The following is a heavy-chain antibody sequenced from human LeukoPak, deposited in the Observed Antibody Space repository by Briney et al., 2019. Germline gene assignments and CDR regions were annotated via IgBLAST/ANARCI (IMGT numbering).Heavy chain of an antibody. CDR3: AEGDYGDYEFDY. CDR2: ISYGGSNK. J-gene: IGHJ4*02. CDR1: GFTFSSYG. V-gene: IGHV3-30*18. Sequence: PGGSLRLSCAASGFTFSSYGMHWVRQAPGKGLEWVAVISYGGSNKYYADSVKGRYTISRDNSKSTLYLQMNSLRAEDTAVYYCAEGDYGDYEFDYWGQGTLVTVSS. D-gene: IGHD4-17*01.